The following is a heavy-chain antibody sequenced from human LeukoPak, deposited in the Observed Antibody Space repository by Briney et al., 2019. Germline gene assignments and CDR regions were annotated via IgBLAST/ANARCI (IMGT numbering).Heavy chain of an antibody. D-gene: IGHD5-12*01. CDR3: AKVGWLRNYFDY. Sequence: GGSLRLSCAASGFTFSSYGMHWVRQAPGKGLGWVAFIRYDGSNKYYADSVKGRFTISRDNSKNTLYLQMNSLRAEDTAVYYCAKVGWLRNYFDYWGQGTLVTVSS. V-gene: IGHV3-30*02. J-gene: IGHJ4*02. CDR1: GFTFSSYG. CDR2: IRYDGSNK.